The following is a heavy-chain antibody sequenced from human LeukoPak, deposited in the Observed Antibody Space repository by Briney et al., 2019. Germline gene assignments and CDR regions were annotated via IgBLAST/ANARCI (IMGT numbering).Heavy chain of an antibody. CDR3: TRELITKADAFDI. V-gene: IGHV4-4*07. CDR1: GGSISNYY. CDR2: FYARGNT. D-gene: IGHD1-20*01. J-gene: IGHJ3*02. Sequence: SETLSLTCNVSGGSISNYYWNWIRQPAGKGLEWIGRFYARGNTNYNPSLKSRVTMSVDTSKNQLSLKLTSVTAADTAVYYCTRELITKADAFDIWGQGTMVTVSS.